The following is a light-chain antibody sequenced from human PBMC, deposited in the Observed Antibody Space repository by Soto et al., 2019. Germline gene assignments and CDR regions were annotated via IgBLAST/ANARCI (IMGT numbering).Light chain of an antibody. V-gene: IGKV1-5*03. J-gene: IGKJ1*01. CDR1: QSISYW. CDR3: KQYRTYRT. Sequence: DLQMTQSPSTLSSSLGDRVTITCRASQSISYWLAWYQQKPGKAPKLLIYKASTLQTGVQSRFSGSGSGTEFTLTIRGLQPDDFATYYCKQYRTYRTCGQGTKVDIK. CDR2: KAS.